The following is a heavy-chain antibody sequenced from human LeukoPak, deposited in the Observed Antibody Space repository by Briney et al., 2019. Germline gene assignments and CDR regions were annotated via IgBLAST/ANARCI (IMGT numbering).Heavy chain of an antibody. CDR1: GGSISSGSYY. V-gene: IGHV4-30-4*07. J-gene: IGHJ3*02. CDR3: ARLGVTQDAFDI. CDR2: ISSTGST. D-gene: IGHD3-10*01. Sequence: ASETLSLTCTVSGGSISSGSYYWSWIRQPPGKGLEWIGYISSTGSTYYNPSLKSRLSISLDTSKNQFSLNLSSVTAADTAVFYCARLGVTQDAFDIWGQGTMVTVSS.